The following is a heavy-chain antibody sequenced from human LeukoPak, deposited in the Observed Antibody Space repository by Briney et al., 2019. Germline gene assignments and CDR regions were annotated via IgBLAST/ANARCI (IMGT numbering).Heavy chain of an antibody. J-gene: IGHJ4*02. Sequence: GGSLRLSCAASGFTFSDYWMSWVRQAPGKRLEWVASLKQEGGETYPLDSLKGRFTISRDDAKNSLYLQMNTLRADDTAVYYCARDKGTSYLSSFDYWGQGTLVTVSS. D-gene: IGHD6-6*01. CDR2: LKQEGGET. CDR3: ARDKGTSYLSSFDY. CDR1: GFTFSDYW. V-gene: IGHV3-7*01.